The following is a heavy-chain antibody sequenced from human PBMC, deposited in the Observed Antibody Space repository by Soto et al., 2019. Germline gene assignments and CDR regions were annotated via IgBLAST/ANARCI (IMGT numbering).Heavy chain of an antibody. Sequence: SETLSLTCAVYGGSFSGYYWSWIRQPPGKGLEWIGEINHSGSTNYNPSLKSRVTISVDTSKNQFSLKLSSVTAADTAVYYCARASVDIVVVVAATRAFDYWGQGTLVTVSS. J-gene: IGHJ4*02. CDR2: INHSGST. CDR3: ARASVDIVVVVAATRAFDY. CDR1: GGSFSGYY. V-gene: IGHV4-34*01. D-gene: IGHD2-15*01.